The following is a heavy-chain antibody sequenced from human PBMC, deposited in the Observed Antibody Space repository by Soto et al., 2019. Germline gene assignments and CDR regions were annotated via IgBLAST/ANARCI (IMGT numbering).Heavy chain of an antibody. Sequence: GGSLRLSCAASGFTFSNYAMNWVRQAPGKGLEWVSVISGSGGSTYYADSVKGRFTISRDNSKNTLYLQMNSLRAEDTAVYYCAKRATGTYFDYWGQGTLVTVSS. CDR3: AKRATGTYFDY. CDR1: GFTFSNYA. D-gene: IGHD1-1*01. J-gene: IGHJ4*02. V-gene: IGHV3-23*01. CDR2: ISGSGGST.